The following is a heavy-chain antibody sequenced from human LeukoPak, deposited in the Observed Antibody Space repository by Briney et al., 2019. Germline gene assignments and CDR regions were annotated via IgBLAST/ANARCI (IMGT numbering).Heavy chain of an antibody. V-gene: IGHV4-59*01. D-gene: IGHD1-26*01. Sequence: SETLSLTCTVSGGSISSYYWSWIRQPPGKGLEWIGYIYYSGSTNYNPSLKSRVTISVDTSKNQFSLKLSSVTAADTAVYYCASESYSGSYSDYWGQGTLVTVSS. CDR1: GGSISSYY. J-gene: IGHJ4*02. CDR2: IYYSGST. CDR3: ASESYSGSYSDY.